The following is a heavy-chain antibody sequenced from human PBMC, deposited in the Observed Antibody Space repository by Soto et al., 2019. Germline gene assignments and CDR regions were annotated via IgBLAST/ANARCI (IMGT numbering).Heavy chain of an antibody. CDR2: ISTYNGDT. Sequence: DSVKGSCKASGYTFTRSGISRVRQAPGQGLEWMGWISTYNGDTNYAQTFQGRVTMTTDTSTSTVHMEVRSLRSDDTAVYYCAREGVAPYYYYGMDVWGQGTPVTVSS. CDR3: AREGVAPYYYYGMDV. V-gene: IGHV1-18*01. D-gene: IGHD5-12*01. J-gene: IGHJ6*02. CDR1: GYTFTRSG.